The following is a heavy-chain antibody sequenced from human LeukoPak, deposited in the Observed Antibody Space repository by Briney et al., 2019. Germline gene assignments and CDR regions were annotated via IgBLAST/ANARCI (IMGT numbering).Heavy chain of an antibody. CDR2: TYSGETT. CDR3: ARERPDSRNLDS. V-gene: IGHV3-66*01. J-gene: IGHJ4*02. Sequence: PGGSLRLTCAAFGFIVRSNHINWVRQAPGMGLEWVSITYSGETTYYADSVRGRFIISRDDSKNTLSLEVNDLRVEDTAVYYCARERPDSRNLDSWGRGALVTVSS. D-gene: IGHD1-14*01. CDR1: GFIVRSNH.